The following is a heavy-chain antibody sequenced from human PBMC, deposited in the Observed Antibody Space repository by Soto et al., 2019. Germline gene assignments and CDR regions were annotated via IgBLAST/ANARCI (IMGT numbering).Heavy chain of an antibody. CDR3: ARSRRGAYSSGWYSLSGYYNYGIDV. Sequence: GESLKISCKASGYSFWIGWVRQMPGKGLEWMGIIYPGDSDTKYSPSLQGQVTISADTSISTAYLQWTSLKASDTAMYYCARSRRGAYSSGWYSLSGYYNYGIDVWGQGTKVTVSS. CDR1: GYSFW. CDR2: IYPGDSDT. J-gene: IGHJ6*02. V-gene: IGHV5-51*01. D-gene: IGHD6-19*01.